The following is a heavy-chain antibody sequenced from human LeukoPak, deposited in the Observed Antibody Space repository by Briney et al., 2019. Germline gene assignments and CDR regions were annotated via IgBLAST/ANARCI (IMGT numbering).Heavy chain of an antibody. Sequence: SETLSLTCTVSGGSISSSSYYWGWIRQPPGKGLEWIGSIYYSGSTYYNPSLKSRVTISVDTSKNQFSLKLSSVTAADTAVYYCARLKYGDYDYWGQGTLVTVS. D-gene: IGHD4-17*01. J-gene: IGHJ4*02. V-gene: IGHV4-39*07. CDR2: IYYSGST. CDR3: ARLKYGDYDY. CDR1: GGSISSSSYY.